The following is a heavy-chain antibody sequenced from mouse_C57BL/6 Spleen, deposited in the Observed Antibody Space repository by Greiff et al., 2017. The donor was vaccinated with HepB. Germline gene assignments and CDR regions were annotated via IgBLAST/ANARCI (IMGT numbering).Heavy chain of an antibody. CDR2: INPNNGGT. CDR3: APYDYDEGPGFAY. V-gene: IGHV1-26*01. J-gene: IGHJ3*01. Sequence: VQLQQSGPELVKPGASVKISCKASGYTFTDYYMNWVKQSHGKSLEWIGDINPNNGGTSYNQKFKGKATLIVDKSSSTAYMELRSLTSEDSAVYYGAPYDYDEGPGFAYWGQGTLVTVSA. D-gene: IGHD2-4*01. CDR1: GYTFTDYY.